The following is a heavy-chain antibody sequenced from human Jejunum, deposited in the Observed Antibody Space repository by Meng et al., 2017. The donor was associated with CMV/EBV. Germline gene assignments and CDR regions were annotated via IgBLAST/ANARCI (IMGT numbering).Heavy chain of an antibody. Sequence: RQSPSRGLEWLGRVYYRSKWLSHYAVSVKSRITISPDTSRNHLSLQLKSVTLDDTAVYFCARGSYDFWSGYHNFWNGYLPFAMDVWGQGTTVTVSS. V-gene: IGHV6-1*01. D-gene: IGHD3-3*01. CDR3: ARGSYDFWSGYHNFWNGYLPFAMDV. CDR2: VYYRSKWLS. J-gene: IGHJ6*02.